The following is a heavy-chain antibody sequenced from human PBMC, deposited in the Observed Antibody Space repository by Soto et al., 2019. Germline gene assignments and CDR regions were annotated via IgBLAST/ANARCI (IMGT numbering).Heavy chain of an antibody. D-gene: IGHD5-12*01. J-gene: IGHJ6*02. Sequence: EVHLLESGGELVQPGGSLRLSCTASGLTFSTYAMSWVRQVPGKGLEWVSSIGGSGTGGRRYYADSVKGRLTISRDNSKNTEYQKINSWRPDDTALYYCPKAPGGLDSYNSEYNGMDVQGQETTVTVS. CDR3: PKAPGGLDSYNSEYNGMDV. CDR1: GLTFSTYA. V-gene: IGHV3-23*01. CDR2: IGGSGTGGRR.